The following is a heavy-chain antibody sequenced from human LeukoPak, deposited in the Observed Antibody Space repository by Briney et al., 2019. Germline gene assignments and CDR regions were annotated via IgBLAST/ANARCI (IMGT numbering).Heavy chain of an antibody. Sequence: ASVKVSCKVFGYTFTELSMHWVRQAPGKGLEWMGSFDPEDGETTYAQKVQGRVTMTEDTSTDTGYLELTNLRSEDTATYYCAMSRSWYYLDYWGQGTLVTVSS. D-gene: IGHD3-10*01. J-gene: IGHJ4*02. CDR1: GYTFTELS. CDR2: FDPEDGET. V-gene: IGHV1-24*01. CDR3: AMSRSWYYLDY.